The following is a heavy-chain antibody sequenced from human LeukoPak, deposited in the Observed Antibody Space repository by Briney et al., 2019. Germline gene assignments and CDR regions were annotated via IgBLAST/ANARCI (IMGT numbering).Heavy chain of an antibody. CDR3: ARDGEIGQLVTYYYYYYYMDV. V-gene: IGHV1-18*01. Sequence: ASVTVSCKASGYTFTSYGISWVRPAPGQGLEWMGWINAFHGKTNYAQNLQGRVTMTTDTSTSTAYMELRSLRSDDTAVYYCARDGEIGQLVTYYYYYYYMDVWGKGTTVTVSS. CDR2: INAFHGKT. J-gene: IGHJ6*03. CDR1: GYTFTSYG. D-gene: IGHD6-6*01.